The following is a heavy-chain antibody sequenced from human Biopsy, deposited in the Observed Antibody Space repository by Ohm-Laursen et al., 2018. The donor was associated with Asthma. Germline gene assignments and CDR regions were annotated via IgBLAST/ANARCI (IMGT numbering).Heavy chain of an antibody. CDR1: GDSLCSFINYA. D-gene: IGHD4-17*01. CDR2: LIPVLGTA. Sequence: SSVKVSCKVSGDSLCSFINYAISWVRQAPRQGLAWMGGLIPVLGTADYAPMFEGRVTITADESTSTAYLELSSLRSEDSAVYYCAREVSTVDYGYYYFAMDVWGQGTTVTVSS. V-gene: IGHV1-69*01. CDR3: AREVSTVDYGYYYFAMDV. J-gene: IGHJ6*02.